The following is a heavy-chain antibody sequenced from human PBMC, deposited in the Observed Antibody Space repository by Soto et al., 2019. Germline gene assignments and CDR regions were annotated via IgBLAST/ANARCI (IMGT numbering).Heavy chain of an antibody. CDR1: GYTFTSYY. V-gene: IGHV1-46*01. Sequence: QVQLVQSGAEGKKPGASVKVSCKASGYTFTSYYMHWVRQAPGQGLEWMGIINPIGGSTSYAQKFQGRVTMTRDTSTSTVYMELSSLRSEDTAVYYCARDQGDGYCSSTSCPRGNSFDPWGQGTLVTVSS. CDR3: ARDQGDGYCSSTSCPRGNSFDP. D-gene: IGHD2-2*03. CDR2: INPIGGST. J-gene: IGHJ5*02.